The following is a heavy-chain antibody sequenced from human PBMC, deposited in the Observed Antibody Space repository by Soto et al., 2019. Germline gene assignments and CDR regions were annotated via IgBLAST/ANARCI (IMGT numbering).Heavy chain of an antibody. Sequence: QVQLVQSGAEVKKPGASVKVSCKASGYTFTSYGISWVRQAPGQGLEWMGWISAYNGNTNYAQKLQGRVTMTTDTPTRTADLELRSLRSEDTAVYYCARGELGWSFDYWGQGTLVTVSS. D-gene: IGHD2-21*01. CDR1: GYTFTSYG. CDR3: ARGELGWSFDY. J-gene: IGHJ4*02. V-gene: IGHV1-18*01. CDR2: ISAYNGNT.